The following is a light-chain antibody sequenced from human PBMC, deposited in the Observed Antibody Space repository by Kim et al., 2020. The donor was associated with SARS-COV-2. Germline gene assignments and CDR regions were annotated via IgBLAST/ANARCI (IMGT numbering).Light chain of an antibody. Sequence: ASVRDRVTSTCRASQDISRYLNWYQQKPGKAPKLLIYTASSLQSGVPSRFTGSGSETDFTLTISSLQPEDFATYYCQQTYSASRTFGQGTKVDIK. CDR2: TAS. CDR1: QDISRY. V-gene: IGKV1-39*01. J-gene: IGKJ1*01. CDR3: QQTYSASRT.